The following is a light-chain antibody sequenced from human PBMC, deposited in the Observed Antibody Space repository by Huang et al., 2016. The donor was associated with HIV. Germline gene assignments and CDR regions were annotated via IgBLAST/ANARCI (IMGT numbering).Light chain of an antibody. CDR3: QQSYSFPRT. CDR1: QRIDAY. CDR2: ATS. V-gene: IGKV1-39*01. J-gene: IGKJ2*01. Sequence: DIQMTQSPSSLSASVGDRVTITCRASQRIDAYLNWYQYKPGKAPKLLIFATSDLQGGVPSRFSCSRSGTLFTLTISSLQPEDFATYFCQQSYSFPRTFGQGTKVEIK.